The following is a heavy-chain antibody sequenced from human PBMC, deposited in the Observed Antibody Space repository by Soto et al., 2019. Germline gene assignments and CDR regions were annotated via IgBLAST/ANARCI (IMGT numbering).Heavy chain of an antibody. CDR2: INPSGGST. CDR3: ARSPYSSGYYYAIDY. Sequence: ASVKVSCKASGYTLIMYYIHWMRQAPGQGLERMGLINPSGGSTTYAQKFQGRVTMTRDTSTSTVYMDLSSLRSEDTAVYYCARSPYSSGYYYAIDYWGQGTQVTVSS. D-gene: IGHD3-22*01. V-gene: IGHV1-46*01. J-gene: IGHJ4*02. CDR1: GYTLIMYY.